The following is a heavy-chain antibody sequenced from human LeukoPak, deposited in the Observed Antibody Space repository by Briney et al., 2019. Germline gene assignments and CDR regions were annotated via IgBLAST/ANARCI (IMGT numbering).Heavy chain of an antibody. CDR2: ISAYNGNT. Sequence: ASVKVSCKASGYTFTSYGISWVRQAPGQGLEWMGWISAYNGNTNYAQKLQGRVTMITDTSTSTAYMELRSLRSDDTAVYYCARDSGASSWYLATNWFDPWGQGTLVTVSS. J-gene: IGHJ5*02. D-gene: IGHD6-13*01. V-gene: IGHV1-18*01. CDR3: ARDSGASSWYLATNWFDP. CDR1: GYTFTSYG.